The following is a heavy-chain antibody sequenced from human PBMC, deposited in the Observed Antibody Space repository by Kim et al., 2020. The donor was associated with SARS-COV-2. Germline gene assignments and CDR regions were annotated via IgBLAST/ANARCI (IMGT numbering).Heavy chain of an antibody. J-gene: IGHJ6*02. D-gene: IGHD2-21*02. Sequence: GGSLRLSCVASGFTFSSYGMHWVRQAPGKGLEWVAVISYDGSNKYYADSVKGRFTISRDNSKNTLYLQMNSLRAEDTAVYYCAKDGSPVVVTAMDVWGQGTTVTVSS. CDR3: AKDGSPVVVTAMDV. CDR2: ISYDGSNK. V-gene: IGHV3-30*18. CDR1: GFTFSSYG.